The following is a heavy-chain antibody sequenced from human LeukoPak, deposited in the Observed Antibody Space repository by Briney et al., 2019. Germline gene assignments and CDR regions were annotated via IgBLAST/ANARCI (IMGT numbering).Heavy chain of an antibody. J-gene: IGHJ4*02. CDR2: IIPIFGIA. Sequence: GASVKVSCKASGGTFSSYAISWVRQAPGQGLEWMGRIIPIFGIANYAQKFQGRVTITADKSTSTAYMELSSLRSEDTAVYYCARGPGCSGGSCPFNYWGQGTLVTVSS. CDR1: GGTFSSYA. V-gene: IGHV1-69*04. CDR3: ARGPGCSGGSCPFNY. D-gene: IGHD2-15*01.